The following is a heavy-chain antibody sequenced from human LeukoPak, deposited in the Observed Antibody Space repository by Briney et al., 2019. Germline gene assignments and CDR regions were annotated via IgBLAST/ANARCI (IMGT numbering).Heavy chain of an antibody. D-gene: IGHD4-23*01. CDR3: AKTEGRGTTVAQRPNDY. J-gene: IGHJ4*02. CDR1: GFTFSTYD. V-gene: IGHV3-23*01. Sequence: GGSLRLSCAASGFTFSTYDMSWVRQSPGKGLEWVSVISGSGGTAYYADSVKGRFTISRDNSKNTLYLQMNSLRAEDTAVYYCAKTEGRGTTVAQRPNDYWGQGTLVTVSS. CDR2: ISGSGGTA.